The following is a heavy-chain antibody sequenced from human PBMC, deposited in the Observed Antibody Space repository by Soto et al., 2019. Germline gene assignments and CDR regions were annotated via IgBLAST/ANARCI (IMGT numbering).Heavy chain of an antibody. CDR2: ISSDGSDK. V-gene: IGHV3-30*09. Sequence: QVQLMESGGGVVQPGRSLRLSCAASGFTFSSYAMHWVRQAPGKGLEWVAVISSDGSDKYYADSVKGRFAISRDNSKNTLYVQLNRMRAEDTALYYCARDRQYGAGFIDVWGQGTTVTVSS. D-gene: IGHD3-10*01. CDR1: GFTFSSYA. J-gene: IGHJ6*02. CDR3: ARDRQYGAGFIDV.